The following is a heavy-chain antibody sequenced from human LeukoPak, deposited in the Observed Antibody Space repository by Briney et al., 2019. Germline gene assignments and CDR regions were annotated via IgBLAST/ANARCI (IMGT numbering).Heavy chain of an antibody. CDR1: GLTGSHNY. J-gene: IGHJ5*02. CDR2: IHTSGDT. V-gene: IGHV3-53*01. CDR3: IVFGDSNH. Sequence: GGSLRLSCAASGLTGSHNYVSWVRQAPGKGLEWVSAIHTSGDTCYADSVKGRFTISRDTSKNTLYPQINSLRVEDTAVYYCIVFGDSNHWGQGTLVTVSS. D-gene: IGHD4-17*01.